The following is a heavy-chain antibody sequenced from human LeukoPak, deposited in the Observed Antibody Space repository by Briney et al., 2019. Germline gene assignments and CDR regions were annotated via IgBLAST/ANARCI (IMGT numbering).Heavy chain of an antibody. J-gene: IGHJ4*02. CDR2: ISYDGSNK. D-gene: IGHD3-9*01. Sequence: GGSLRLSCAASGFTFSSYAMHWVRQAPGKGLEWVAVISYDGSNKYYADSVEGRFTISRDNSKNTLYLQMNSLRAEDTAVYYCARLHYDVLTGPFDYWGQGTLVTVSS. CDR3: ARLHYDVLTGPFDY. V-gene: IGHV3-30-3*01. CDR1: GFTFSSYA.